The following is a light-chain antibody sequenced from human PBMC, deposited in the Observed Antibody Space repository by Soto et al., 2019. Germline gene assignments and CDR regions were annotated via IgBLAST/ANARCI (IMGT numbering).Light chain of an antibody. V-gene: IGKV3-15*01. CDR3: QQYHNWPIT. CDR1: QSVSSN. Sequence: EIVMTQSPATLSVSPGEGATLSCRASQSVSSNLAWYQQKPGQAPRLLISGASARVTGIPARFSGSGSGPDFTLTVSSLQSEDFGIYYCQQYHNWPITFGGGTTVEIK. J-gene: IGKJ4*01. CDR2: GAS.